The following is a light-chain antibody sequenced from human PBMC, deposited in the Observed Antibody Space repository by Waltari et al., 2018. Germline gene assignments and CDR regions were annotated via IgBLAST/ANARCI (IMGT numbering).Light chain of an antibody. J-gene: IGKJ4*01. V-gene: IGKV3-15*01. Sequence: VLLTQSPASLSVSPGDTVILSCRASQSVRTNLVWYQQKAGQAPRTLFYGASPRASGVPSRFSGSGSETDFTLIISSLQSEDAAVYFCQQYYVWPPITFGGGTKLEI. CDR3: QQYYVWPPIT. CDR2: GAS. CDR1: QSVRTN.